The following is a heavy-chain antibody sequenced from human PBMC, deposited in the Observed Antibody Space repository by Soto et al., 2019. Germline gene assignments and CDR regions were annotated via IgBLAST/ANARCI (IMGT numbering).Heavy chain of an antibody. CDR3: ARDRSPMSPGDY. CDR2: IYYSGST. D-gene: IGHD3-10*01. V-gene: IGHV4-31*03. J-gene: IGHJ4*02. Sequence: QVQLQESGPGLMKPSQTLSLTCTVSGGSISSGGYYWSWSRQHPGKGLEWIGYIYYSGSTYYNPSLKSRVTISVDTSKNQFSLKLSSVTAADTAVYYCARDRSPMSPGDYWGQGTLVTVSS. CDR1: GGSISSGGYY.